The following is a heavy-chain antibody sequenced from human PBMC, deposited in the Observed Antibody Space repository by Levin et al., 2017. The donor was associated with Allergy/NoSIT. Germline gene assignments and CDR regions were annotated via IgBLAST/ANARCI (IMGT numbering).Heavy chain of an antibody. V-gene: IGHV4-59*01. CDR2: IYYSGST. Sequence: SQTLSLTCTVSGGSINNNYWSWIRQPPGKGLEWIGYIYYSGSTNYNPSLESRLTMSVDTSNNQFSLKLSSVTAADTAIYYCARGGLYSNGLDYWGQGTLVTVSS. J-gene: IGHJ4*02. CDR3: ARGGLYSNGLDY. CDR1: GGSINNNY. D-gene: IGHD5-18*01.